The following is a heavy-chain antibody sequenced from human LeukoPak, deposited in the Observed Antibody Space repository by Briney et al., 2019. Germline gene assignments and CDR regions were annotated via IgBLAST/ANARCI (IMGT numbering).Heavy chain of an antibody. CDR2: VNPSGDST. Sequence: ASVKVSCKASGYTFTIYFMHWVRHTPGQGLEWMGLVNPSGDSTNYAQKVQGRVTMTRDMSTSTVLMELDSLRSEDTAVYYCARGPGDLGDYWGQGTLVTVSS. CDR1: GYTFTIYF. CDR3: ARGPGDLGDY. D-gene: IGHD7-27*01. V-gene: IGHV1-46*01. J-gene: IGHJ4*02.